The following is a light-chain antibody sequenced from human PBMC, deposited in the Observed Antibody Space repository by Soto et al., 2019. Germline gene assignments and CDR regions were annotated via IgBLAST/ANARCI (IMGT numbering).Light chain of an antibody. Sequence: QPVLTQSPSSSASLGASVKLTCTLSSGHSSYAIAWHQQQPEKGPRYLMKLNSDGSHSKGDGIPDRFSGSSSGAERYLTISSLQSEDEADYYCQTWGTGIVFGGGTQRTVL. CDR1: SGHSSYA. CDR2: LNSDGSH. V-gene: IGLV4-69*01. J-gene: IGLJ7*01. CDR3: QTWGTGIV.